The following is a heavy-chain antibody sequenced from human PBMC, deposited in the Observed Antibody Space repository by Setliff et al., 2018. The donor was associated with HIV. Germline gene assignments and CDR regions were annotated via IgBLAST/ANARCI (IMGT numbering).Heavy chain of an antibody. Sequence: TLSLTCTVSGDSISGNYWSWVRQPPGEGLEWLALIYWDDDTRYNPSLKNRLTITKDTSRNQVDLTVSNMDPVDTATYFCVHVSYYREVYFDAWGQGILVTVSS. D-gene: IGHD3-10*01. V-gene: IGHV2-5*08. CDR3: VHVSYYREVYFDA. J-gene: IGHJ4*01. CDR2: IYWDDDT. CDR1: GDSISGNYWS.